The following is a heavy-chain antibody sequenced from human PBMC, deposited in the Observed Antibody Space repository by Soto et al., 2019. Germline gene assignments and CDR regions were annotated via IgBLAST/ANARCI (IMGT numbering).Heavy chain of an antibody. V-gene: IGHV4-39*01. Sequence: QLQLQESGPGLVKPSETLSLTCTVSGGSISSSSYYWGWIRQPPGKGLEWIGSIYYSGSTYYNPSLKSRVTISVDTSKNQFSLKLSSVTAADTAVYYCARLLYDYGDYVLDYWGQGTLVTVSS. CDR2: IYYSGST. D-gene: IGHD4-17*01. J-gene: IGHJ4*02. CDR3: ARLLYDYGDYVLDY. CDR1: GGSISSSSYY.